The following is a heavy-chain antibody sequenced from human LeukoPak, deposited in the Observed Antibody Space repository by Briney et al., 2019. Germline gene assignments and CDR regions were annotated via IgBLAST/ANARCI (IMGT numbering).Heavy chain of an antibody. CDR1: GDSVSINSAA. D-gene: IGHD6-19*01. CDR2: TYQRSKWYN. CDR3: ARSPSPYSSGWYFDY. J-gene: IGHJ4*02. V-gene: IGHV6-1*01. Sequence: SQTLSLTCAISGDSVSINSAAWNWIRQSPSRGLEWLGRTYQRSKWYNDYAVSVKSRITINPDISKNQFSLQLNSVTPEDTAVYYCARSPSPYSSGWYFDYWGQGPLVTVSS.